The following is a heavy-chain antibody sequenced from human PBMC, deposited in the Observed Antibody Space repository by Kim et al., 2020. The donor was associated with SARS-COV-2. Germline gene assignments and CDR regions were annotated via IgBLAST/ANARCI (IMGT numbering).Heavy chain of an antibody. J-gene: IGHJ4*02. CDR3: AKDLTPTDYYGSGSLLGYYFDY. CDR1: GFTFSSYA. V-gene: IGHV3-23*01. D-gene: IGHD3-10*01. CDR2: ISGSGGST. Sequence: GGSLRLSCAASGFTFSSYAMSWVRQAPGKGLEWVSVISGSGGSTYYADSVKGRFTISRDSSKNTLYLQMNSLRAEDTAVYYCAKDLTPTDYYGSGSLLGYYFDYWGQGTLVTVSS.